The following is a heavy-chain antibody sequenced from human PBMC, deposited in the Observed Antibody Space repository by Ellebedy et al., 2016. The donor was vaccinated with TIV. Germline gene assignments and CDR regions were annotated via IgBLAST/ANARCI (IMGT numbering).Heavy chain of an antibody. Sequence: GGSLRLSCAASGFTFRNFAMTWVRQAPGRGLEWVSSISSSGVSTDYADSVRGRVTISRDNSKNTRYLQMNSLRADDTALYYCAKLDSSGYYYGRFDYWGQGTLVTVSS. CDR2: ISSSGVST. CDR3: AKLDSSGYYYGRFDY. CDR1: GFTFRNFA. D-gene: IGHD3-22*01. V-gene: IGHV3-23*01. J-gene: IGHJ4*02.